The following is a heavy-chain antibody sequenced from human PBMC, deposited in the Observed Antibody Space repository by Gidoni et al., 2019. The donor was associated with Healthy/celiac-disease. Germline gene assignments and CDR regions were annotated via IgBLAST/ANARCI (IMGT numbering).Heavy chain of an antibody. CDR3: ARHEHYDFWSGYYLAPNWFDP. CDR1: GGSLRSSSYY. Sequence: QLQLQESGPGLVTPSETLSLTCTVSGGSLRSSSYYWGWIRQLPGKGLEWIGSIYYSGSTYYNPSLKSRVTISVDTSKNQFSLKLSSVTAADTAVYYCARHEHYDFWSGYYLAPNWFDPWGQGTLVTVSS. V-gene: IGHV4-39*01. CDR2: IYYSGST. D-gene: IGHD3-3*01. J-gene: IGHJ5*02.